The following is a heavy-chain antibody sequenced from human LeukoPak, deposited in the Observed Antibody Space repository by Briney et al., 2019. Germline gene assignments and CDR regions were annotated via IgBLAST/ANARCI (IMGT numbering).Heavy chain of an antibody. V-gene: IGHV3-13*01. J-gene: IGHJ4*02. Sequence: PGGSLRLSCAASGFTFSDHAMHWVRQAPGKGLEWVSAVGIAADTFYPGSVKGRFTISRENAENSLYLQMNSLRVEDTAVYYCVRQKKSHGNFDYWGQGTLVTVSS. CDR2: VGIAADT. CDR3: VRQKKSHGNFDY. CDR1: GFTFSDHA. D-gene: IGHD1-26*01.